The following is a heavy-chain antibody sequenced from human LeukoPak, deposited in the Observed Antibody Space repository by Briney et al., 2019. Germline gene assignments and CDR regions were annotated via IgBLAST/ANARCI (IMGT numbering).Heavy chain of an antibody. CDR2: ISSSSNYM. V-gene: IGHV3-21*01. D-gene: IGHD1-7*01. CDR1: RFTFSTYS. CDR3: ARDSEGVTGTTSWFDP. Sequence: GGSLRLSCAASRFTFSTYSMTWVRQASGKGLEWVSSISSSSNYMYYADSVKGRFTISRDNARNSLYLQMNSLRAEDTAVYYCARDSEGVTGTTSWFDPWGQGTLVTVSS. J-gene: IGHJ5*02.